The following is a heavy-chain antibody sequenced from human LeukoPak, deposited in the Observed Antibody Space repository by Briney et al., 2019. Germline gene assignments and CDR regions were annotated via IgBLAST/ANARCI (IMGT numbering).Heavy chain of an antibody. D-gene: IGHD6-13*01. CDR2: IIPIFCTA. CDR3: ARARQQLLNWFDP. V-gene: IGHV1-69*01. CDR1: GGTFSSYA. J-gene: IGHJ5*02. Sequence: GSSVKVSCKASGGTFSSYAISWVRQAPGQGLEWMGGIIPIFCTANYAQKFQGRVTITADESTSTAYMELSSLRSEYTAVYYCARARQQLLNWFDPWGQGTLVTVSS.